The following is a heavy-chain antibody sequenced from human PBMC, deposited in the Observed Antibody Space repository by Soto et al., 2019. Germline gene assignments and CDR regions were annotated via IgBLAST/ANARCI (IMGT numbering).Heavy chain of an antibody. CDR1: GGSISSYY. J-gene: IGHJ4*02. V-gene: IGHV4-59*01. CDR2: IYYSGST. D-gene: IGHD3-22*01. CDR3: ARIADSSGYYLDY. Sequence: SETLSPTCTVSGGSISSYYWSWIRQPPGKGLEWIGYIYYSGSTNYNPSLKSRVTISVDTSKDQFSLKLSSVTAADTAVYYCARIADSSGYYLDYWGQGTLVTVSS.